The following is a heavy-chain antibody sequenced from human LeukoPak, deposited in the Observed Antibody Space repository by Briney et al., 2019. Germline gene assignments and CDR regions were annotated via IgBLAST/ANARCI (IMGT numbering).Heavy chain of an antibody. Sequence: GGSLRLSCAASGFTFSSFSMNWVRQAPGKELEWVSSISSSSSYIYYADSVKGRFTISRDNAKNSLYLQMNSLRAEDTAEYYCARDGYNTFDYWGQGTLVTVSS. J-gene: IGHJ4*02. V-gene: IGHV3-21*01. CDR3: ARDGYNTFDY. CDR1: GFTFSSFS. CDR2: ISSSSSYI. D-gene: IGHD5-24*01.